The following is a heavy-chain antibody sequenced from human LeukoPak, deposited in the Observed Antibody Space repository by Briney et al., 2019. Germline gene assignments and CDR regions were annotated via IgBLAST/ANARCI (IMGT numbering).Heavy chain of an antibody. CDR2: IKSKTDGGTT. CDR3: TTAGATVTTRGWFDP. Sequence: GGPLRLSCAASGFTFSNAWMSWVRQAPGKGLEWVGRIKSKTDGGTTDYAAPVKGRFTISRDDSKNTLYLQMNSLKTEDTAVYYCTTAGATVTTRGWFDPWGQGTLVTVSS. V-gene: IGHV3-15*01. D-gene: IGHD4-17*01. CDR1: GFTFSNAW. J-gene: IGHJ5*02.